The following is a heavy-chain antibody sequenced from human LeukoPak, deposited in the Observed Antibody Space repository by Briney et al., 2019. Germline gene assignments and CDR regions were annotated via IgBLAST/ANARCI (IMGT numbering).Heavy chain of an antibody. J-gene: IGHJ4*02. Sequence: PGGSLRLSCAASGFTFSSYWIHWVRQAPGKGLVWVSRISSDGSRTTYADSVKGRFTISRDNAKNTLYLQMNSLRAEYTAVYYCARASAYVWGSYRTNYYFDYWGQGTLVTVSS. D-gene: IGHD3-16*02. V-gene: IGHV3-74*01. CDR1: GFTFSSYW. CDR3: ARASAYVWGSYRTNYYFDY. CDR2: ISSDGSRT.